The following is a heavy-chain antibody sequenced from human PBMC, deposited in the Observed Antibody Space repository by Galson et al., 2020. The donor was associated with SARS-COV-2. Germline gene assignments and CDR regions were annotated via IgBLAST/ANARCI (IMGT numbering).Heavy chain of an antibody. D-gene: IGHD3-16*02. CDR1: GFTFSSYA. CDR3: AKDPIEFGGVIVSTSPFDY. V-gene: IGHV3-23*01. CDR2: ISGSGGST. Sequence: GGSLRLSCAASGFTFSSYAMSWVRQAPGKGLEWVSAISGSGGSTYYADSVKGRFTISRDNSKNTLYLQMNSLRAEDTAVYYCAKDPIEFGGVIVSTSPFDYWGQGTRVTGSS. J-gene: IGHJ4*02.